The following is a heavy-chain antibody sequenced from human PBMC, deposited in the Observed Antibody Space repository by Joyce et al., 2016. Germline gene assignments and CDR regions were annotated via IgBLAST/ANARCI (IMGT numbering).Heavy chain of an antibody. CDR1: CLSFITATEG. J-gene: IGHJ3*02. CDR3: ANRGKWRLARRDAYDI. V-gene: IGHV2-5*02. D-gene: IGHD1-26*01. Sequence: QITMKESGPTLVKPTQNLTLTCTFSCLSFITATEGVCWIRQSPGKALEWLALIYWDDDKGYSQYRKRRLTIAKDTSKDQVGLIMTNMDHADTATYYCANRGKWRLARRDAYDIWGPGIVGTVYS. CDR2: IYWDDDK.